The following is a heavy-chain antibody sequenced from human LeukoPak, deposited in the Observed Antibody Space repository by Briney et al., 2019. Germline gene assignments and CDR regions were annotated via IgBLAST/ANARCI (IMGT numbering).Heavy chain of an antibody. V-gene: IGHV3-23*01. D-gene: IGHD2-15*01. CDR2: ISGSGGST. Sequence: PGGSLRLSCAASGFTFSSYAMSWVRQAPGKGLEWVSAISGSGGSTYYADSVKGRFTISRDNSKNTLYLLMNSLRAEDTAVYYCAKVKDIVVVVAAHANDYWGQGTLVTVSS. CDR3: AKVKDIVVVVAAHANDY. J-gene: IGHJ4*02. CDR1: GFTFSSYA.